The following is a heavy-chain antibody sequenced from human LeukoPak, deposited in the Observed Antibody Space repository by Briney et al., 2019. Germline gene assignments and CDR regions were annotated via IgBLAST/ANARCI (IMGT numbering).Heavy chain of an antibody. Sequence: PSETLSLTCTVSGGSISPYYWSWIRQPPGKGLEWFGYMYYSGRTNYNPSLKSRVTISVGTSKNQFSLKLSSVTAADTAVYYCARSSGYYWYFDLWGRGTLATVSS. J-gene: IGHJ2*01. V-gene: IGHV4-59*01. CDR3: ARSSGYYWYFDL. CDR2: MYYSGRT. CDR1: GGSISPYY. D-gene: IGHD3-22*01.